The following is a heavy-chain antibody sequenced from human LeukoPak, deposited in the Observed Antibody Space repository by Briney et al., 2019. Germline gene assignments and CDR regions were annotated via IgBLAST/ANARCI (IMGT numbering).Heavy chain of an antibody. Sequence: GGSLRLSCAAFGFTFSNCAMYWVRQAPGKGLEWVSTISGSGGNTYYADSVKGRFTISRDNSKNTVYLQMNSLRAEDTAVYYCAKDRRYCSGGSCYSGVSVDYWGQGTPVTVSS. J-gene: IGHJ4*02. CDR2: ISGSGGNT. CDR1: GFTFSNCA. CDR3: AKDRRYCSGGSCYSGVSVDY. D-gene: IGHD2-15*01. V-gene: IGHV3-23*01.